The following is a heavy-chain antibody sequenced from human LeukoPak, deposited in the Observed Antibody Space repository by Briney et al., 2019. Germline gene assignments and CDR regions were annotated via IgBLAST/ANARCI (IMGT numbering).Heavy chain of an antibody. CDR3: ARIMIRGAPSDN. D-gene: IGHD3-10*01. V-gene: IGHV3-64*01. Sequence: GGSLRLSCAASGFTFNTYALHWVRQAPGKGLEFVSAISSNEASTYYANSVKGRFTISRDNSKNTLYLQMGSLRAEDMAMYYCARIMIRGAPSDNWGQGTLVTVSS. CDR2: ISSNEAST. J-gene: IGHJ4*02. CDR1: GFTFNTYA.